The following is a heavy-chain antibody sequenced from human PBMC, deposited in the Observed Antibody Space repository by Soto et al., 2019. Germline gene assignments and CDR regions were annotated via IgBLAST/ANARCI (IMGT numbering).Heavy chain of an antibody. CDR1: GFTFSSYW. Sequence: GGSLRLSCAASGFTFSSYWMHWVRQAPGKGLVWVSRINSDGSSTSYADSVKGRFTISRDNAKNTLYLQMNSLRAEDTAVYYCARSTSYDFWSGRGYFDYWGQGTLVTVSS. CDR2: INSDGSST. CDR3: ARSTSYDFWSGRGYFDY. D-gene: IGHD3-3*01. J-gene: IGHJ4*02. V-gene: IGHV3-74*01.